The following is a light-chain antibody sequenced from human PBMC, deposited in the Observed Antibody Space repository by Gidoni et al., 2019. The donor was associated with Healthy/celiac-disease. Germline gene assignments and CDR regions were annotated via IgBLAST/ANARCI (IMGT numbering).Light chain of an antibody. CDR2: AAS. CDR3: QQYYSYPFT. Sequence: AIRMTQSPSSFSASTGDRVTITVRASQGISSYLAWYQQKPGKAPKLLIYAASTLQSGVPSRFSGSGSGTDFTLTISCLQSEDFATYYCQQYYSYPFTFGPGTKVEIK. J-gene: IGKJ3*01. CDR1: QGISSY. V-gene: IGKV1-8*01.